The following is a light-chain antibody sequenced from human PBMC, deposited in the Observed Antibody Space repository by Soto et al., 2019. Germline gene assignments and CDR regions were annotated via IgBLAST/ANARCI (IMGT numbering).Light chain of an antibody. V-gene: IGLV1-44*01. CDR3: ATWDDSLTAWV. Sequence: QSVLTQPPSASGTPGQRVTISCSGSSSNIGSNTVNWYQQLPGTAPKLLIYNNNQRPSGVPDRFSGSKSGTSASLAISGPQSEDEADYYCATWDDSLTAWVFGGGTKLTVL. CDR1: SSNIGSNT. J-gene: IGLJ3*02. CDR2: NNN.